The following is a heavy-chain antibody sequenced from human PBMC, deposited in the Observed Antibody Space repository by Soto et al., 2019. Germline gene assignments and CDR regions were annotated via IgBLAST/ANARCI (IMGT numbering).Heavy chain of an antibody. CDR2: IYYSGST. CDR1: GGSISSSSYY. CDR3: ARVSGGNYGDHYPWAFDI. V-gene: IGHV4-39*01. D-gene: IGHD4-17*01. Sequence: QLQLQESGPGLVKPSETLSLTCTVSGGSISSSSYYWGWIRQPPGKGLEWIGSIYYSGSTYYNPSLKSRVTISVDTSKNQFSLKLSSVTAADTAVYYCARVSGGNYGDHYPWAFDIWGQGTMVTVSS. J-gene: IGHJ3*02.